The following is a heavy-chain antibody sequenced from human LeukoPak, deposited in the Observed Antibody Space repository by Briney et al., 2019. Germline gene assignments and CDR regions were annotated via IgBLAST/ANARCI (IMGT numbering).Heavy chain of an antibody. J-gene: IGHJ4*02. D-gene: IGHD6-19*01. V-gene: IGHV4-59*01. CDR3: ARGGWSYDY. CDR2: IYYSGST. Sequence: PSETLSLTCTVSGVSINNYYWSWIRQPPGKGLEWIGYIYYSGSTNYNPSLKSRVTISVDTSRNQFSLKVNSVSAADTAVYFCARGGWSYDYWGQGTLVTVSS. CDR1: GVSINNYY.